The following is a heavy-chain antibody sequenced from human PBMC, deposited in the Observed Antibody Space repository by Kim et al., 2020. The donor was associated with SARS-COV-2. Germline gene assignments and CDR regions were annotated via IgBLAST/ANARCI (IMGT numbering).Heavy chain of an antibody. CDR1: GGSFTSRSYY. J-gene: IGHJ4*02. Sequence: SETLSLTCTVSGGSFTSRSYYWIWNRQRPGQGWEWIVSLSYSEGYYYDKSRITSILDAPKNELSLILTSLIAADAAVDFCSRHASSRYYFHYWGQGALVT. CDR3: SRHASSRYYFHY. CDR2: LSYSEGY. D-gene: IGHD1-1*01. V-gene: IGHV4-39*01.